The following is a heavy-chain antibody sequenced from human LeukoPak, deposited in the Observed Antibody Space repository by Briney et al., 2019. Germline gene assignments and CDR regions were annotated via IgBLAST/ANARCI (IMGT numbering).Heavy chain of an antibody. CDR1: GGSISSNNYY. CDR2: IYNSGST. D-gene: IGHD3-22*01. CDR3: ARRYYYDSSGYYYDAFDI. J-gene: IGHJ3*02. V-gene: IGHV4-39*01. Sequence: SETLSLTCTVSGGSISSNNYYWGWIRQPPGKGLEWIGSIYNSGSTYYNPSLKSRVTISVDTSKNQFALKLSSVTAADTAVYYCARRYYYDSSGYYYDAFDIWGQGTIVTVSS.